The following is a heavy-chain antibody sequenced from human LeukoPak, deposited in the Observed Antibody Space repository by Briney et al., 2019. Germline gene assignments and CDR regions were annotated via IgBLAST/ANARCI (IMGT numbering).Heavy chain of an antibody. V-gene: IGHV3-48*03. CDR1: GSTFSSYE. CDR2: IGTSDSST. D-gene: IGHD3-22*01. Sequence: PGGSLRLSCAASGSTFSSYEMNWVRQAPGKGLEWVSYIGTSDSSTYYVDSVKGRFTISRDNAKNSLYLQMNSLRAEDTAVYYCARYGDSSVYYSADAFDIWGQGTMVTVSS. CDR3: ARYGDSSVYYSADAFDI. J-gene: IGHJ3*02.